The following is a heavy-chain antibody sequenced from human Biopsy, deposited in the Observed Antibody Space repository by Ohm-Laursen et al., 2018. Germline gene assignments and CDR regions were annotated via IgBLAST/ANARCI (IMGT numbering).Heavy chain of an antibody. J-gene: IGHJ6*02. Sequence: LRLSCAASGFSFDDFAMHWVRQSPGKGLEWVAGIDWNSRNINYGDSVKGRFSVSRDNAKNSLYLQMNSLRGEDTALYYCVKDTNWNYVWDRPGATKGMDVWGQGTTVTVSS. CDR2: IDWNSRNI. V-gene: IGHV3-9*01. D-gene: IGHD1-7*01. CDR3: VKDTNWNYVWDRPGATKGMDV. CDR1: GFSFDDFA.